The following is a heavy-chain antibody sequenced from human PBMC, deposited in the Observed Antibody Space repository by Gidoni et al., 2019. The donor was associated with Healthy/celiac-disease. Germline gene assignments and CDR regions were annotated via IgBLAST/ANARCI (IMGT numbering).Heavy chain of an antibody. CDR2: IYHSGST. V-gene: IGHV4-4*02. J-gene: IGHJ4*02. D-gene: IGHD2-15*01. Sequence: QVQLQESGPGLVKPSGTLSLTCPVSGGSISRSNWWSWVRPPPGKGLEWIGEIYHSGSTNYNPSLKSRVTISVDKSKNQFSLKLSSVTAADTAVYYCARDGGGYCSGGSCPPFDYWGQGTLVTVSS. CDR3: ARDGGGYCSGGSCPPFDY. CDR1: GGSISRSNW.